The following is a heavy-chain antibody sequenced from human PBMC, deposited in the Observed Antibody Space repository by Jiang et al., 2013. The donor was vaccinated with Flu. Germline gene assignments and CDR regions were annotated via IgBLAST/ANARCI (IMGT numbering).Heavy chain of an antibody. CDR2: INTNTGNP. Sequence: QSGSELKKPGASVKVSCKASGYTFTSYAMNWVRQAPGQGLEWMGWINTNTGNPTYAQGFTGRFVFSLDTSVSTSYLQICSLKAEDTAVYYCARDGFSGSYYYYGMDVWGQGTTVTVSS. D-gene: IGHD1-26*01. CDR1: GYTFTSYA. J-gene: IGHJ6*02. V-gene: IGHV7-4-1*01. CDR3: ARDGFSGSYYYYGMDV.